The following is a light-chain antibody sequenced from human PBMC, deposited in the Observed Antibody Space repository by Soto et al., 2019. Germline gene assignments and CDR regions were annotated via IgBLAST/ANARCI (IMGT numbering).Light chain of an antibody. Sequence: DIQMTQSPSSVSASVGDRVTITCRASQGISSWLAWYQQKPGKAPYLLISDVSSLERGVPSRFSGSGSGTEFTLTISSMQPDDFATFYCQQYNGYSRTFGQGTKVDIK. CDR1: QGISSW. CDR3: QQYNGYSRT. CDR2: DVS. J-gene: IGKJ1*01. V-gene: IGKV1-5*01.